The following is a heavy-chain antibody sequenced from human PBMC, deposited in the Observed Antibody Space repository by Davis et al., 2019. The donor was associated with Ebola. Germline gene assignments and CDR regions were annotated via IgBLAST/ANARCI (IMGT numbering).Heavy chain of an antibody. CDR2: IYHSGST. J-gene: IGHJ5*02. CDR1: GGSISSGGYS. CDR3: ARVTYYDFWSGPNWFDP. V-gene: IGHV4-30-2*01. D-gene: IGHD3-3*01. Sequence: SETLSLTCAVSGGSISSGGYSWSWIRQPPGKGLEWIGYIYHSGSTNYNPSLKSRVTISVDTSKNQFSLKLSSVTAADTAVYYCARVTYYDFWSGPNWFDPWGQGTLVTVSS.